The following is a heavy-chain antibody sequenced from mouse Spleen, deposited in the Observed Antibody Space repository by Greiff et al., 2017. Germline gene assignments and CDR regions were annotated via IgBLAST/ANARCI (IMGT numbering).Heavy chain of an antibody. Sequence: QVHVKQSGAELARPGASVKLSCKASGYTFTSYGISWVKQRTGQGLGWIGENYPRSGNPYHNEKFKGKAHMTADKSSSAAYVELRSLTSEDSAVYFCARSPGTGSDDYWGQGTTLTVSS. V-gene: IGHV1-81*01. D-gene: IGHD4-1*01. CDR3: ARSPGTGSDDY. J-gene: IGHJ2*01. CDR1: GYTFTSYG. CDR2: NYPRSGNP.